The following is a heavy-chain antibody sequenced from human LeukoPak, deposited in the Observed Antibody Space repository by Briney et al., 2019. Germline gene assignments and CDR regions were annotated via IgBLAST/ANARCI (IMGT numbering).Heavy chain of an antibody. Sequence: VASVKVSCKASGYTFTGYYMHWVRQAPGQGLEWMGWINPNSGGTNYAQKFQGRVTMTRDTSISTAYMELSRLRSDDTAVYYCARGDEGLRDYYYYYYMDVWGKGTTVTVSS. CDR1: GYTFTGYY. CDR2: INPNSGGT. CDR3: ARGDEGLRDYYYYYYMDV. V-gene: IGHV1-2*02. J-gene: IGHJ6*03. D-gene: IGHD4/OR15-4a*01.